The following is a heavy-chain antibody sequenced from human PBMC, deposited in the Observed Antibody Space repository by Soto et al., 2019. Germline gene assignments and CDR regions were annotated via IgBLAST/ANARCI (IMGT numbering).Heavy chain of an antibody. CDR1: GGSTSSYY. Sequence: PSETLSLTCTVSGGSTSSYYWSWIRQPPGKGLEWIGYIYYSGSTNYNPSLKSRVTISVDTSKNQFSLKLSSVTAADTAVYYCARHSLGYCSGGSCYAHYMDVWGKGTTVTVSS. CDR3: ARHSLGYCSGGSCYAHYMDV. V-gene: IGHV4-59*08. D-gene: IGHD2-15*01. J-gene: IGHJ6*03. CDR2: IYYSGST.